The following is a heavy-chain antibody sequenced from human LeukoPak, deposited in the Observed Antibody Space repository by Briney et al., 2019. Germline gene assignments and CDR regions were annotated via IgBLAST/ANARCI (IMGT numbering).Heavy chain of an antibody. D-gene: IGHD6-19*01. CDR2: IIPIFGTA. Sequence: ASVKVSCKASGYTFTGYYMHWVRQAPGQGLEWMGGIIPIFGTANYAQKFQGRVTITADESTSTAYMELSSLRSEDTAVYYCARDRPPTYSSGWYGAFDIWGQGTMVTVSS. CDR1: GYTFTGYY. J-gene: IGHJ3*02. V-gene: IGHV1-69*13. CDR3: ARDRPPTYSSGWYGAFDI.